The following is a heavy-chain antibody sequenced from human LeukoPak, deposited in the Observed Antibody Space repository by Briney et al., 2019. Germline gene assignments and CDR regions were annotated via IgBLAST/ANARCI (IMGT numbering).Heavy chain of an antibody. V-gene: IGHV3-21*06. CDR1: GFTFSSYS. J-gene: IGHJ6*02. CDR3: ARDKAQDSVYYGMDV. Sequence: KTGGSLRLSCAASGFTFSSYSMNWVRQAPGKGLEWVSVISGSGGSTYYADSVKGRFTISRDNARTSLYLQMNSLRAEDTAVYYCARDKAQDSVYYGMDVWGQGTTVTVSS. CDR2: ISGSGGST. D-gene: IGHD6-6*01.